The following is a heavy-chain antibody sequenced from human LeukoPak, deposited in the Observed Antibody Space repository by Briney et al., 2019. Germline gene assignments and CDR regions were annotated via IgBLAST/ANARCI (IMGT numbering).Heavy chain of an antibody. CDR1: GFTFSSYA. V-gene: IGHV3-23*01. Sequence: GGALRLSCAASGFTFSSYAMSWVRQAPGKGLEWVSAISGSGGSTYYADSVKGRFTISRDNSKNTLYLQMNSLRAEDTAVYYCAKGGYCSSTSCYGEDAFDIWGQGTMVTVSS. CDR2: ISGSGGST. CDR3: AKGGYCSSTSCYGEDAFDI. J-gene: IGHJ3*02. D-gene: IGHD2-2*01.